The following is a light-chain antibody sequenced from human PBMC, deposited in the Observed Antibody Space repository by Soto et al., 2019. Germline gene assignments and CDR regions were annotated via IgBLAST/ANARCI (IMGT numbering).Light chain of an antibody. CDR2: ANT. Sequence: QSVLTQPPSVSGAPGQTITISCTGSSSNIGADYDVHWYQQLPGIAPKLVIYANTNRPSGVPDRFSGSGSGTSASLAITGLQADDEADYYCQTYDRSMSGYVFGTGTKLTVL. J-gene: IGLJ1*01. CDR1: SSNIGADYD. V-gene: IGLV1-40*01. CDR3: QTYDRSMSGYV.